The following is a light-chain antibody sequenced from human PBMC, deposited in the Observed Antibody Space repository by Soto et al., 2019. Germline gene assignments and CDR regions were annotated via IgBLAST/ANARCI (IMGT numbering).Light chain of an antibody. CDR1: NSNIGAGYD. J-gene: IGLJ3*02. CDR3: HSYDSSLSGARV. Sequence: QSVLTQPPSVSGAPGQSVTISCTGSNSNIGAGYDVHWYQQFPGTAPKLVICRNSNRPSGVPDRCSGSKSGTSASLDIIGLQAEDEADYYRHSYDSSLSGARVFGGGTKLTVL. V-gene: IGLV1-40*01. CDR2: RNS.